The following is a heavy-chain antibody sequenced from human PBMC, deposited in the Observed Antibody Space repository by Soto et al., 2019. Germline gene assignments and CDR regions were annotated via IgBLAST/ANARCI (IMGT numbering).Heavy chain of an antibody. CDR2: IKSKTDGGTT. J-gene: IGHJ6*02. CDR1: GFTFSNAW. V-gene: IGHV3-15*01. D-gene: IGHD3-10*01. CDR3: TTSGQLLSVTYYYYYSTDV. Sequence: PGGSLRLSCAASGFTFSNAWMSWVRQAPGKGLEWVARIKSKTDGGTTDYTAPVKGRFTVSRDDSRNTLYLQMNSLKTEDTAVYYCTTSGQLLSVTYYYYYSTDVWGQGTTVTGS.